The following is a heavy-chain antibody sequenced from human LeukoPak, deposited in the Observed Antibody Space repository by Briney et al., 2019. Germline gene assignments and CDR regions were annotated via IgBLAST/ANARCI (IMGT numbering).Heavy chain of an antibody. D-gene: IGHD3-22*01. V-gene: IGHV1-18*01. CDR1: GYTXTSYG. CDR3: ATGTYYYDSSGYPG. Sequence: ASVKVSCKASGYTXTSYGISGVRQAPGQGLEWMGWISAYNGNTNYAQKLQGRVTMTTDTSTSTAYMELSSLRSEDTAVYYCATGTYYYDSSGYPGWGQGTLVTVSS. CDR2: ISAYNGNT. J-gene: IGHJ4*02.